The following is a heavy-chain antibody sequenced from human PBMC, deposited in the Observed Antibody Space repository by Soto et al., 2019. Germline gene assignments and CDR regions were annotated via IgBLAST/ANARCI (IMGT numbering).Heavy chain of an antibody. CDR1: GFTFSDYY. Sequence: PGGSLRLSCAASGFTFSDYYMSWIRQAPGKGLEWVSYISSSGSTIYYADSVKGRFTISRDNAKNSLYLQMNSLRAEDTAVYYCARLPSSGYCSGGSCYEPIDDWGQGTLVTVSS. CDR3: ARLPSSGYCSGGSCYEPIDD. J-gene: IGHJ4*02. D-gene: IGHD2-15*01. V-gene: IGHV3-11*01. CDR2: ISSSGSTI.